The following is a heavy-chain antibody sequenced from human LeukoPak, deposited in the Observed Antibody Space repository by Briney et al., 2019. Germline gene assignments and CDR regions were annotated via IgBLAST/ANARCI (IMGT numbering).Heavy chain of an antibody. D-gene: IGHD3-10*01. CDR1: GFTFSSYS. J-gene: IGHJ5*02. Sequence: GGSLRLSCAASGFTFSSYSMNWVRQAPGKGLEWVSSISSSSSYIYYADSVKGRFTISRDNAKNSLYLQMNSLRAEDTAVYYCARDINGVRGALSFDPWGQGTLVTVSS. V-gene: IGHV3-21*01. CDR3: ARDINGVRGALSFDP. CDR2: ISSSSSYI.